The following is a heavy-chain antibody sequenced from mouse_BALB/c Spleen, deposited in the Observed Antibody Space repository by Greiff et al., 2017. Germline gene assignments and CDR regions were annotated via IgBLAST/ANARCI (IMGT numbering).Heavy chain of an antibody. V-gene: IGHV1S81*02. D-gene: IGHD1-2*01. Sequence: VQLQESGAELVKPGASVKLSCKASGYTFTSYYMYWVKQRPGQGLEWIGEINPSNGGTNFNEKFKSKATLTVDKSSSTAYMQLSSLTSEDSAVYYCTRWGTATDFDYWGQGTTLTVSS. CDR1: GYTFTSYY. CDR2: INPSNGGT. CDR3: TRWGTATDFDY. J-gene: IGHJ2*01.